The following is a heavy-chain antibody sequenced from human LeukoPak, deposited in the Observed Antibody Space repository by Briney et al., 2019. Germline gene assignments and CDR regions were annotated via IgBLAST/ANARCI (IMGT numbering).Heavy chain of an antibody. J-gene: IGHJ4*02. Sequence: SETLSLTCTVSGGSISSSSYYWGWIGQPPGKGLEWIGSIYYSGSTYYNPSLKSRVTISVDTSKNQFSLKLSSVTAADTAVYYCASWGVWSGYYGDYWGQGTLVTVSS. D-gene: IGHD3-3*01. CDR1: GGSISSSSYY. V-gene: IGHV4-39*01. CDR2: IYYSGST. CDR3: ASWGVWSGYYGDY.